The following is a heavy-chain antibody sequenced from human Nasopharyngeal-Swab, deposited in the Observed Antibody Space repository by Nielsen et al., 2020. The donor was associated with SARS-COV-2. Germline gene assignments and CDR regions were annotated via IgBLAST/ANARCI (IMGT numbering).Heavy chain of an antibody. CDR3: ARPSSGSYQSYFDY. Sequence: GESLKISCAASGFTFSSYSMNWVRQAPGKGLEWVSSITSGSSYIYYADSVKGRFTISRDNAKNSLFLQMNSLRAEDTAVYYCARPSSGSYQSYFDYWGQGTLVTVSS. CDR2: ITSGSSYI. CDR1: GFTFSSYS. V-gene: IGHV3-21*01. D-gene: IGHD1-26*01. J-gene: IGHJ4*02.